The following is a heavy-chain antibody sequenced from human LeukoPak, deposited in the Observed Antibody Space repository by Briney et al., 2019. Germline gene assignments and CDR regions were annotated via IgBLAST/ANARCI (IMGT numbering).Heavy chain of an antibody. D-gene: IGHD6-19*01. CDR1: GFTFTSYG. Sequence: PSGGSLRLSCAASGFTFTSYGMHWVRQAPGMGLEWVAVIWYDGRNKYYVDSVKGRFTISRDNSKNTVYLQMNSLRAEDTAVYFCARDLSIAVFDYWGQGTLVTVSS. CDR2: IWYDGRNK. J-gene: IGHJ4*02. CDR3: ARDLSIAVFDY. V-gene: IGHV3-33*01.